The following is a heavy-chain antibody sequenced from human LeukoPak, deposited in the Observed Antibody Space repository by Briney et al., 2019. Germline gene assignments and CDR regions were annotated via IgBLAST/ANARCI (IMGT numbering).Heavy chain of an antibody. D-gene: IGHD3-10*01. CDR1: GGSLSSYY. CDR2: IYTSGST. J-gene: IGHJ4*02. CDR3: ATDRRTSGGDFDY. Sequence: SETLSLTCTVSGGSLSSYYWSWIRQPAGKGLEWIGRIYTSGSTNYNPSLKSRVTMSVDTSKNQFSLKLTSVTAADTAVYYCATDRRTSGGDFDYWGLGTLVTVSS. V-gene: IGHV4-4*07.